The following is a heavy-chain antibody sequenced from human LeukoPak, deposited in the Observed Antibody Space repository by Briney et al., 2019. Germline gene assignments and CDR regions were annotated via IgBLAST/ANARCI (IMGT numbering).Heavy chain of an antibody. CDR1: GGSINGYY. Sequence: SETLSLTCSVSGGSINGYYWGWGRQSPGKGLECLGHIFYSGTTNYNPSLTSRVTISVDTPKNEISLKLNSVTATDTAVYYCARINSGFDFDYWGQGLLVTVSS. CDR2: IFYSGTT. D-gene: IGHD5-12*01. V-gene: IGHV4-59*08. J-gene: IGHJ4*02. CDR3: ARINSGFDFDY.